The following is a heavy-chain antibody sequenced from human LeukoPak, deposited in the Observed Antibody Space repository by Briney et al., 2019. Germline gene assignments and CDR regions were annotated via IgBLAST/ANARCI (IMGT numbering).Heavy chain of an antibody. J-gene: IGHJ6*02. CDR3: ARLGRDFYAMDV. Sequence: GESLKISCKGSVYSFTSYWITWVRQMPGKGLEWMGRIDPSDSYTNYSPSFQGHVTISADKSISTAYLQWSSLKASDTAMYYCARLGRDFYAMDVWGQGTTVTVSS. CDR2: IDPSDSYT. D-gene: IGHD1-26*01. CDR1: VYSFTSYW. V-gene: IGHV5-10-1*01.